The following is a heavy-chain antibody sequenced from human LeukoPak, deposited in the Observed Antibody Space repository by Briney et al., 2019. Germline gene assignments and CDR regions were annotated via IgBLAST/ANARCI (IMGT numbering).Heavy chain of an antibody. Sequence: GESLKISCQGSGYSFTSYWIGWVRQMPGKGLEWMGIIYPGDSDTRYSPSFQGQVTISADKSISTAYLQWSSLKASDTAMYYCARLKPYDSSGYAFDIWGQGTMVTVSS. CDR3: ARLKPYDSSGYAFDI. D-gene: IGHD3-22*01. V-gene: IGHV5-51*01. CDR1: GYSFTSYW. J-gene: IGHJ3*02. CDR2: IYPGDSDT.